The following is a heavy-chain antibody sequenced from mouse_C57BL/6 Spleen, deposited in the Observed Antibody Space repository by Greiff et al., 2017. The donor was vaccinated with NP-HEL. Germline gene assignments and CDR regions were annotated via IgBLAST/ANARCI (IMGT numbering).Heavy chain of an antibody. D-gene: IGHD1-1*01. V-gene: IGHV1-64*01. CDR1: GYTFTSYW. CDR3: ARGDDYGRIGAWFAY. J-gene: IGHJ3*01. CDR2: IHPNSGST. Sequence: QVQLQQPGAELVKPGASVKLSCKASGYTFTSYWMHWVKQRPGQGLEWIGMIHPNSGSTNYNEKFKSKATLTVDKSSSTAYMQLSSLTSEDSAVYYCARGDDYGRIGAWFAYWGQGTLVTVSA.